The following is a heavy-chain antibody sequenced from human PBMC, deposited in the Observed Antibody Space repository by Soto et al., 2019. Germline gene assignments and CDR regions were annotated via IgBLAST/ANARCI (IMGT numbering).Heavy chain of an antibody. CDR2: FDPEDGET. CDR3: ATKGRWYVGYYYYGMDV. D-gene: IGHD6-13*01. V-gene: IGHV1-24*01. Sequence: ASVKVSRKVSGYTLTELPMHCVRQAPGKGLEWMGGFDPEDGETIYAQKFQGRVTMTEDTSTDTAYMELSSLRSEDTAVYYCATKGRWYVGYYYYGMDVWGQGTTVTVSS. CDR1: GYTLTELP. J-gene: IGHJ6*02.